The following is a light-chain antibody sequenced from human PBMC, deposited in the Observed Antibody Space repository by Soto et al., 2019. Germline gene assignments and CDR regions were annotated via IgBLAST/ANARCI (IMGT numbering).Light chain of an antibody. CDR3: SSYASNTILFV. Sequence: QSVLTQPSAASGSPGQSVTISSTGTNIDVGGYNYVAWYQQHPGTAPKVIIYEVTKRPSGVPDRFIGSKSGNTASLTISRLQAEDEADYFCSSYASNTILFVFGTGTKVTVL. V-gene: IGLV2-8*01. CDR2: EVT. J-gene: IGLJ1*01. CDR1: NIDVGGYNY.